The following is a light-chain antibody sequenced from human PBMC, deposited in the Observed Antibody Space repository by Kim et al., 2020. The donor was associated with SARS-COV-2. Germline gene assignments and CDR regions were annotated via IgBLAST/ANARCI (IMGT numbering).Light chain of an antibody. V-gene: IGLV2-11*01. J-gene: IGLJ3*02. CDR3: CSYAGSYNWV. CDR2: DVS. CDR1: RSEVGGYNY. Sequence: HSVTVSCPVPRSEVGGYNYVSWYQQHPRTAPDLMIDDVSKPPSVVPARFSGSKSVNTASLTISGLQAEDEADYCFCSYAGSYNWVFGGGTQLTVL.